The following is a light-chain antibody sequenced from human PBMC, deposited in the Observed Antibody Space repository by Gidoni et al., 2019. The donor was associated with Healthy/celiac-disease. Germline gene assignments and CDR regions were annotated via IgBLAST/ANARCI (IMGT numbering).Light chain of an antibody. V-gene: IGLV2-14*01. CDR3: SSYTSSSSWV. J-gene: IGLJ3*02. CDR1: SSDVGGYHY. CDR2: EVS. Sequence: QSALTQPASVSGSTGPSITISCTGTSSDVGGYHYVSWDQQHPCKAPNLMIYEVSNRPSGVSNRFSGSKSGTTASLTISGLQAEDEADYYCSSYTSSSSWVFGGGTKLTVL.